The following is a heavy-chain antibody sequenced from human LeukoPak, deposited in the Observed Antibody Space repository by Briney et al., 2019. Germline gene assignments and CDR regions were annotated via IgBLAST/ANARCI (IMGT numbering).Heavy chain of an antibody. CDR2: INHSGST. CDR1: GGSFSGYY. Sequence: SETLSLTCAVYGGSFSGYYWSWILQPAGKGLEWIGEINHSGSTNYNPSLKSRVTISVDTSKNQFSLKLSSVTAADTAVYYCARTYYYDSSGYGTDYWGQGTLVTVSS. J-gene: IGHJ4*02. D-gene: IGHD3-22*01. V-gene: IGHV4-34*01. CDR3: ARTYYYDSSGYGTDY.